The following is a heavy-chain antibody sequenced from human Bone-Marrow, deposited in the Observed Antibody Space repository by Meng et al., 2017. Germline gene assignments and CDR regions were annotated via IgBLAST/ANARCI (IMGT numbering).Heavy chain of an antibody. Sequence: GGSLRLSCAASGFTFSDYYMSWIRQAPGKGLEWVSYISSSGSTIYYADSVKGRFTISRDNAKNSLYLQMNSLRAEDTAVYYCARDSYDYVWGSYRYNYFDYWGQGTLVTVSS. CDR2: ISSSGSTI. V-gene: IGHV3-11*01. J-gene: IGHJ4*02. CDR3: ARDSYDYVWGSYRYNYFDY. D-gene: IGHD3-16*02. CDR1: GFTFSDYY.